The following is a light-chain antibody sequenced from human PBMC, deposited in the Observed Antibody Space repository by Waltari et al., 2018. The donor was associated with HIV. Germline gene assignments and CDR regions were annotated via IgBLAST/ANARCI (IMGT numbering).Light chain of an antibody. V-gene: IGKV3-11*01. J-gene: IGKJ2*01. Sequence: EIVLTQSPATLSLSPGERAILSCRASQSVSTYLAWYQQKPGQAPRLLIYDASNRATGIPARFSGSGSGTDFTLTISSLEPEDFAVYYCQQRSYWPFTFGQGTKLEIK. CDR1: QSVSTY. CDR2: DAS. CDR3: QQRSYWPFT.